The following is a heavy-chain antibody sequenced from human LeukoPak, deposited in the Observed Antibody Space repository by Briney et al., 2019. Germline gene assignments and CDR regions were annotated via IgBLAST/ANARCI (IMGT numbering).Heavy chain of an antibody. CDR2: IWYDGSNK. CDR1: GFTLTSFG. CDR3: ARYSSAGLAADCFDY. J-gene: IGHJ4*02. D-gene: IGHD6-13*01. Sequence: GRSLRLAWEASGFTLTSFGFHWVRQAPGKGLEWVAVIWYDGSNKYYADSVKGRFTISRDNSKNTLYLQMSSLRAEDAALYYCARYSSAGLAADCFDYWGQGTVVPVSS. V-gene: IGHV3-33*01.